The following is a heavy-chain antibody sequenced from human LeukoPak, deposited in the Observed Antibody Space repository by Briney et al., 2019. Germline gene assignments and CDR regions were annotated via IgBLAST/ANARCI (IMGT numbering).Heavy chain of an antibody. CDR3: ARGYCSGGSCYEFDY. J-gene: IGHJ4*02. V-gene: IGHV4-4*02. D-gene: IGHD2-15*01. Sequence: PSGTLSLTCGVSGGSISTTNWWTWVRQPPGEGLEWIGEVHLSGRTHYNPSLESRVTMSVDMSENHISLRLTSVTAADTAVYYCARGYCSGGSCYEFDYWGQGTLVTVSS. CDR1: GGSISTTNW. CDR2: VHLSGRT.